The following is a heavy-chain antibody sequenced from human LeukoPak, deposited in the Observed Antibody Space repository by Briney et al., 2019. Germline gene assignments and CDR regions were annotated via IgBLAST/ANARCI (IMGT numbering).Heavy chain of an antibody. D-gene: IGHD4-11*01. CDR1: GFTFSSYS. J-gene: IGHJ4*02. CDR3: AKSPFFAVSHHRYYFDY. V-gene: IGHV3-23*01. CDR2: ISGSGGST. Sequence: PGGSLRLSCAASGFTFSSYSMNWVRQAPGKGLEWVSAISGSGGSTYYADSVKGRFTISRDNSKNTLYLQMNSLRAEDTAVYYCAKSPFFAVSHHRYYFDYWGQGTLVTVSS.